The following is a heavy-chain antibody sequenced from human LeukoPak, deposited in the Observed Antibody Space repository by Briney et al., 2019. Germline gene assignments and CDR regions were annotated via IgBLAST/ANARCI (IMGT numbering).Heavy chain of an antibody. V-gene: IGHV6-1*01. Sequence: SQTLSLTCAISGDSVSSDSAAWNWIRQSPSRGLEWLGRTYYRSKWYNEYAVSVRSRITINPGTSRNQFSLQLNSVAPEDTAAYYCARGRLMAFDIWVLGTMVTVSS. CDR2: TYYRSKWYN. CDR1: GDSVSSDSAA. CDR3: ARGRLMAFDI. D-gene: IGHD6-25*01. J-gene: IGHJ3*02.